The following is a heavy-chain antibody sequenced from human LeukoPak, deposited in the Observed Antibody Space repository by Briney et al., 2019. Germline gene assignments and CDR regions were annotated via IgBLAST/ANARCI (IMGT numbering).Heavy chain of an antibody. D-gene: IGHD3-3*01. Sequence: SETLSLTCAVSGGSILTTNWWSWVRQPPGKGLEWIGEVHLSGASNYNPSLKSRVSMSIVNSKNQLSLKLTSVTAADTAVYYCARDYDVLSGNYVDYWGQGTLVTVSS. CDR3: ARDYDVLSGNYVDY. CDR2: VHLSGAS. J-gene: IGHJ4*02. V-gene: IGHV4-4*02. CDR1: GGSILTTNW.